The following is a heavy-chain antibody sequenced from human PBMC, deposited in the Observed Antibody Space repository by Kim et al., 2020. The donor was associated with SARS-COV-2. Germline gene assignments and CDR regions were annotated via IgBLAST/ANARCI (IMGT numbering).Heavy chain of an antibody. CDR1: GGSFSGYY. V-gene: IGHV4-34*01. D-gene: IGHD3-10*01. Sequence: SETLSLTCAVYGGSFSGYYWSWIRQPPGKGLEWIGEINHSGSTNYNPSLKSRVTISVDTSKNQFSLKLSSVTAADTAVYYCARGRVTMVRGGAEARKYGMDVWGQGTTVTVSS. J-gene: IGHJ6*02. CDR3: ARGRVTMVRGGAEARKYGMDV. CDR2: INHSGST.